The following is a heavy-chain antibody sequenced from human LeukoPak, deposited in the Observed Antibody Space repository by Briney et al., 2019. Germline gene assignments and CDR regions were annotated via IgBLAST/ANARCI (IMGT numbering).Heavy chain of an antibody. J-gene: IGHJ5*02. V-gene: IGHV3-15*04. CDR2: IESKTDGETT. Sequence: GGSLRLSCVGSGFSFTDAWMSWVRQIPGKGLEWVGRIESKTDGETTDYATPVKDRFIISRDDSTNTLYLQMNSLKSVDTAVYYCAKGGLVHRFDPWGQGTLVTVSS. CDR3: AKGGLVHRFDP. CDR1: GFSFTDAW.